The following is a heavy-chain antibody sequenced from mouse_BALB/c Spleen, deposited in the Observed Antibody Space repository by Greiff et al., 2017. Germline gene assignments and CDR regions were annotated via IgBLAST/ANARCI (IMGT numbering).Heavy chain of an antibody. D-gene: IGHD5-5*01. V-gene: IGHV5-17*02. CDR3: ASEYYLNYYAMDY. CDR2: ISSGSSTI. CDR1: GFTFSSFG. Sequence: EVKLVESGGGLVQPGGSRKLSCAASGFTFSSFGMHWVRQAPEKGLEWVAYISSGSSTIYYADTVKGRFTISRDNPKNTLFLQMTSLRSEDTAMYYCASEYYLNYYAMDYWGQGTSVTVSS. J-gene: IGHJ4*01.